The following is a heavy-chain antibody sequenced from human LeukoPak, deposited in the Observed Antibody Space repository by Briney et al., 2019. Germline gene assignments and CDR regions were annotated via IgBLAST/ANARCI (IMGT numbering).Heavy chain of an antibody. V-gene: IGHV4-34*01. J-gene: IGHJ4*02. CDR3: AGIPVLIAAAGIIDY. Sequence: SETLSLTCAVYGGSFSGYYWGWIRQPPGKGLEWIGEINHSGSTNYNPSLKSRVTISVDTSKNQFSLKLSSVTAADTAVYYCAGIPVLIAAAGIIDYWGQGTLVTVSS. D-gene: IGHD6-13*01. CDR1: GGSFSGYY. CDR2: INHSGST.